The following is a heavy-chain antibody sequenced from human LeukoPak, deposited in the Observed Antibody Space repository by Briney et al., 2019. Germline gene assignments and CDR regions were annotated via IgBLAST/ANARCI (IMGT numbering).Heavy chain of an antibody. V-gene: IGHV4-59*08. D-gene: IGHD1-26*01. Sequence: SETLSLTCNVSGGSISSYYWSWIRQPPGKGLEWIGYMYYSGNTNYNPSLESRVTTSVDSSKNQFSLKLSSVTAADTAVYYCARHTLVGARNAFDIWGQGIMVTVSS. CDR2: MYYSGNT. CDR3: ARHTLVGARNAFDI. J-gene: IGHJ3*02. CDR1: GGSISSYY.